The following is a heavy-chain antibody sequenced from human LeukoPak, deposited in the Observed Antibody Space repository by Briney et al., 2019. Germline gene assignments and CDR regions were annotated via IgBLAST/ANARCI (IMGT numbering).Heavy chain of an antibody. CDR2: INHSGST. V-gene: IGHV4-34*01. J-gene: IGHJ5*02. Sequence: PSETLSLTCAVYGGSFSGYYWSWIRQPPGKGLEWIGEINHSGSTNYNPSLKSRVTISVDTSKNQFSLKLSSVTAADTAVYYCARKRRHLKYAVSSLVWFDPWGQGTLVTVSS. D-gene: IGHD2-2*01. CDR3: ARKRRHLKYAVSSLVWFDP. CDR1: GGSFSGYY.